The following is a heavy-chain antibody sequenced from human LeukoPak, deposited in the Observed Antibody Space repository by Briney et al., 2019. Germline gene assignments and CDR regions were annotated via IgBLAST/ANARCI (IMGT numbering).Heavy chain of an antibody. V-gene: IGHV3-33*01. CDR2: IWYDGSNK. CDR1: GFTFSSYG. D-gene: IGHD3-22*01. CDR3: ARDLDSSGYYHVVDS. Sequence: PGRSLRLSCAASGFTFSSYGMHWVRQAPGKGLEWVAVIWYDGSNKYYADSVQGRFTISRDNSKNTLSLHMNSLRAEDTAVYYCARDLDSSGYYHVVDSWGQGALVTVSS. J-gene: IGHJ4*02.